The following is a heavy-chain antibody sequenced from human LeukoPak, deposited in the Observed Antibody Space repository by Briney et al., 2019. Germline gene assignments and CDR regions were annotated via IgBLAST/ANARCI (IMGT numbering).Heavy chain of an antibody. CDR1: GGSISSSSYY. Sequence: NPSETLSLTCTVPGGSISSSSYYWGWIRQPPGKGLEWIGSIYYSGSTYYNPSLKSRVTISVDTSKNQFPLKLSSVTAADTAVYYCASGNYYDSSGYGWGQGTMVTVSS. CDR3: ASGNYYDSSGYG. J-gene: IGHJ3*01. D-gene: IGHD3-22*01. V-gene: IGHV4-39*01. CDR2: IYYSGST.